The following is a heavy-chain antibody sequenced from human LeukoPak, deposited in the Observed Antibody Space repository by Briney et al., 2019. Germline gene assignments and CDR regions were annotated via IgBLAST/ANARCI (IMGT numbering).Heavy chain of an antibody. CDR1: GFSFSNYW. V-gene: IGHV3-7*01. CDR3: ARAGGSTVSHSDY. Sequence: GGSLRLSCTASGFSFSNYWMSWVRQAPGKGLEWVASIKQDESEKYYVDSVKGRFTTSKDNAKNSLYLQMNSLRAEDTAVYYCARAGGSTVSHSDYWGQGTLVTVSS. D-gene: IGHD4-17*01. J-gene: IGHJ4*02. CDR2: IKQDESEK.